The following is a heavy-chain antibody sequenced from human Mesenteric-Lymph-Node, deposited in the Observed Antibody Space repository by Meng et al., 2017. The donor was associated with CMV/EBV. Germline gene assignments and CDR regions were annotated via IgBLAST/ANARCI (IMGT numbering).Heavy chain of an antibody. D-gene: IGHD3-10*01. CDR3: ARPGPSASIVS. Sequence: LTCAVSGGSISSGSLWSWVRQPPGKGPEWMGEISPNGNTNYNPSLKSRVTISVDKSKNQFSLSLNSLTAADTAVYYCARPGPSASIVSWGQGTLVTVSS. J-gene: IGHJ4*02. CDR2: ISPNGNT. V-gene: IGHV4-4*02. CDR1: GGSISSGSL.